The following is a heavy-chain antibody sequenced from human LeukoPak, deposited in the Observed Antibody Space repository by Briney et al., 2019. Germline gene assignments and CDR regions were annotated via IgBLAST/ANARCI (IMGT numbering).Heavy chain of an antibody. D-gene: IGHD3-10*01. CDR3: ASNRGYYGSGSYSIHY. Sequence: GGSLRLSCAASGFTFSDYYMSWIRQAPGKGLEWVSYISSSGSTIYYADSVKGRFTISRDNSKNTLYLQMNSLRAEDTAVYYCASNRGYYGSGSYSIHYWGQGTLVTVSS. J-gene: IGHJ4*02. CDR2: ISSSGSTI. V-gene: IGHV3-11*04. CDR1: GFTFSDYY.